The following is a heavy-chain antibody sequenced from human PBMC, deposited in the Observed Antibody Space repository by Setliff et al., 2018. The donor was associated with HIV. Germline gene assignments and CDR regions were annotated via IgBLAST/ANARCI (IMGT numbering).Heavy chain of an antibody. CDR3: ARRIDDSGSFPDKNWFDT. Sequence: SQTLSLTCAISGDSVSSNSGSWNWIRQSPSRGLEWLGRTYYRSKWYNQYAVSLKSRISINPDTSKNQFSLQLNSVTPEDTAVYYCARRIDDSGSFPDKNWFDTWGQGSLVTVSS. CDR2: TYYRSKWYN. CDR1: GDSVSSNSGS. D-gene: IGHD3-10*01. V-gene: IGHV6-1*01. J-gene: IGHJ5*02.